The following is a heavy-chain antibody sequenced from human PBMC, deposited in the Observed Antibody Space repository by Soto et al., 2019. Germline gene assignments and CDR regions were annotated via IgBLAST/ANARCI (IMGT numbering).Heavy chain of an antibody. CDR1: GYTLTKLS. J-gene: IGHJ4*02. D-gene: IGHD2-2*01. CDR2: FDPEDGET. V-gene: IGHV1-24*01. CDR3: AALPQDIVVVPAAIGLG. Sequence: ASVKVSCKVSGYTLTKLSMHWVRHAPGKGLEWMGGFDPEDGETIYAQKFQGRVTMTEDTSTDTAYMELSSLRSEDTAVYYCAALPQDIVVVPAAIGLGWGQGTLVTVSS.